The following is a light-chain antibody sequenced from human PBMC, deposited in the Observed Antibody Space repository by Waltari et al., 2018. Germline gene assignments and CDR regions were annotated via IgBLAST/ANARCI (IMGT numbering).Light chain of an antibody. CDR2: ETS. J-gene: IGKJ5*01. CDR1: QSVSNNY. V-gene: IGKV3-20*01. Sequence: EIVLTQSPGTLSLSLGERATLSCRASQSVSNNYLAWYQQRPGQPPRHLISETSRRATGTPDRVSGSGSGTDFTLTISRLEPEDFAVYYCEQYGSSPRITFGQGTRLEIK. CDR3: EQYGSSPRIT.